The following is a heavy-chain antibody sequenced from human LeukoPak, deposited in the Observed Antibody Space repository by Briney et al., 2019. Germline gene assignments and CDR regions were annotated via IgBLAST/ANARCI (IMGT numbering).Heavy chain of an antibody. CDR1: GGSISSYY. J-gene: IGHJ6*03. CDR2: IYTSGST. V-gene: IGHV4-4*07. CDR3: ARDLGHYDYVWGSYRDPKTHNYYMDV. D-gene: IGHD3-16*02. Sequence: SETLSLTCTVSGGSISSYYWSWIRQPAGKGLEWIGRIYTSGSTNYNPSLKSRVTMSVDTSKNQFSLRLSSVTAADTAVYYCARDLGHYDYVWGSYRDPKTHNYYMDVWGKGTTVTVSS.